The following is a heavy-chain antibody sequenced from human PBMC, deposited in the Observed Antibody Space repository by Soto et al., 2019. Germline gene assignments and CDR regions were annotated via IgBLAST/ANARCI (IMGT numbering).Heavy chain of an antibody. J-gene: IGHJ6*02. CDR1: GYTFTDYY. CDR2: IDPQSGGT. CDR3: ARGAQQVVPLYYYHALDV. V-gene: IGHV1-2*04. D-gene: IGHD6-13*01. Sequence: QVQLVQSGAEVKKPGASVKVSCKASGYTFTDYYLHWVRQAPGQGLEWMGWIDPQSGGTNYAQKFQAWVTMTRDTSTSTAYMELRRLRSADTAVFFCARGAQQVVPLYYYHALDVWGQGTTVTASS.